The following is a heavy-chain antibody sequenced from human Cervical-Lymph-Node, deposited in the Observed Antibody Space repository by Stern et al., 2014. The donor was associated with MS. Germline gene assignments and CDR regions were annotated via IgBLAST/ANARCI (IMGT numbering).Heavy chain of an antibody. Sequence: VQLVESGGGVVQPGRSLRLSCAASGFTFSSYGMHWVRQAPGKGLEWVAVIWYDGSNKYYADSVKGRFTISRDNSKNTLYLQMNSLRAEDTAVYYCARDSTFGDYDYFDYWGQGTLVTVSS. CDR3: ARDSTFGDYDYFDY. J-gene: IGHJ4*02. V-gene: IGHV3-33*01. CDR1: GFTFSSYG. D-gene: IGHD4-17*01. CDR2: IWYDGSNK.